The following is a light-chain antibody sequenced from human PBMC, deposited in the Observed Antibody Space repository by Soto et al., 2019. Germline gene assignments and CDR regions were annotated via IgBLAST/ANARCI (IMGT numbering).Light chain of an antibody. Sequence: EIVLTQSPGTLSLSPGERVTLSCRASQSVTSSYLAWYQQKPGQAPRLLIYGASSRATGTPERFSGSGSGTAFTLTISRLEPEDFAVYYCQQYGSSPPLYTFGQGTKLEIK. CDR2: GAS. CDR1: QSVTSSY. J-gene: IGKJ2*01. CDR3: QQYGSSPPLYT. V-gene: IGKV3-20*01.